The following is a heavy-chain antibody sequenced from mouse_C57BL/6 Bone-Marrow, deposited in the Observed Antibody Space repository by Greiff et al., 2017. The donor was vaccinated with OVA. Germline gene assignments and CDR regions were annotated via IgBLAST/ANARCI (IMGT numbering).Heavy chain of an antibody. CDR3: ARKGRGVVVPYYAMDY. CDR2: IYPGSGST. J-gene: IGHJ4*01. D-gene: IGHD1-1*01. V-gene: IGHV1-55*01. Sequence: QVQLQQSGAELVKPGASVKMSCKASGYTFTSYWITWVKQRPGQGLEWIGDIYPGSGSTNYNEKFKSKATLTVDTSSSTAYIQLSSLTSEDSAVYYCARKGRGVVVPYYAMDYWGQGTSVTVSS. CDR1: GYTFTSYW.